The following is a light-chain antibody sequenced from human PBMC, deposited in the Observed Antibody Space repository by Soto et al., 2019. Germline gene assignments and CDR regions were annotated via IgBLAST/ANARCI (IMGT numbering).Light chain of an antibody. CDR2: SYN. V-gene: IGLV1-47*02. CDR3: AAWDDSLNGLYV. Sequence: QLVLTQPPSASGTPGQRVTISCSGTSSNIGSNDVYWYQHVPGTAPKLLIYSYNQRPSGIPDRFSGSKSGTSASLAISWLRSEDEADYYCAAWDDSLNGLYVFGTGTKLTVL. J-gene: IGLJ1*01. CDR1: SSNIGSND.